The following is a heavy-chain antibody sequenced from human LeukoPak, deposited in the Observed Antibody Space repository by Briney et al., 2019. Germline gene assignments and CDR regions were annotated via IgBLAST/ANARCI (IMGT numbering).Heavy chain of an antibody. D-gene: IGHD6-13*01. CDR2: IASDGNDK. CDR1: AFTFRNYA. Sequence: PGGSLRLSCAASAFTFRNYAMHWLRQAPGKGLEWVAVIASDGNDKHLADSVKGRFTISRDNSRNTLYLQMNSLGTENTAVYYCAKDGAMAAAGYYFDYWGQGTPVTVSS. J-gene: IGHJ4*02. V-gene: IGHV3-30*18. CDR3: AKDGAMAAAGYYFDY.